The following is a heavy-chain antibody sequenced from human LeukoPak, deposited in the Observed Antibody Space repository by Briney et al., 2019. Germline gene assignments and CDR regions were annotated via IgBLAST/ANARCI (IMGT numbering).Heavy chain of an antibody. CDR1: GFTFSSCA. Sequence: GGSLRLSCAASGFTFSSCAMSWVRQAPGKGPEWVSAISGSGGKTWYADPVKGRFTISRDNSKNTLYLQMNSLRAEDTAVYYCAKDPIVFNSGDYYLGAFNIWGQGTMVTVSS. CDR3: AKDPIVFNSGDYYLGAFNI. D-gene: IGHD2-21*02. CDR2: ISGSGGKT. V-gene: IGHV3-23*01. J-gene: IGHJ3*02.